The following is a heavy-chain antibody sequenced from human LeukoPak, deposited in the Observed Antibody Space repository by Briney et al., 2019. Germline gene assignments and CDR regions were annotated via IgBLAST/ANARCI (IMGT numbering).Heavy chain of an antibody. Sequence: AGSLRPSCAASGFTFSSYWMHWVRHAPGKGLVWVSRSNSDGSITSYADSVKDRFTISRDNAKNTLYLQMNSLRAEDTAVYYCARDKSYYETWGQGTLVTVSS. CDR3: ARDKSYYET. V-gene: IGHV3-74*01. D-gene: IGHD3-22*01. CDR2: SNSDGSIT. J-gene: IGHJ5*02. CDR1: GFTFSSYW.